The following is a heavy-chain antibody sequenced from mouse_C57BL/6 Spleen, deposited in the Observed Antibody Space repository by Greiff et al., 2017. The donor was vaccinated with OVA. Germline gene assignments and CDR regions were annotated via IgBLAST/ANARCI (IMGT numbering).Heavy chain of an antibody. Sequence: EVKLMESGGGLVQPGGSLSLSCAASGFTFTDYYMSWVRQPPGKALEWLGFIRNKANGYTTEYSASVKGRFTISRDNSQSILYLQMNALRAEDSATYYCARSDYYGSSFYAMDYWGQGTSVTGSS. J-gene: IGHJ4*01. CDR1: GFTFTDYY. CDR3: ARSDYYGSSFYAMDY. V-gene: IGHV7-3*01. D-gene: IGHD1-1*01. CDR2: IRNKANGYTT.